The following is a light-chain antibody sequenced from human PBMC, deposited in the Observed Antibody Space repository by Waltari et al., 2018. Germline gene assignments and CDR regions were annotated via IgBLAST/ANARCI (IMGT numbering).Light chain of an antibody. V-gene: IGLV2-14*03. CDR3: SSYTSSSTVV. J-gene: IGLJ2*01. Sequence: QSALTQPASVSGSPGQSITIPCTGTSSDVGGYNYVSWYQQDPGKAPKLMIYDVSNRPSGVSNRFSGSKSGNTASLTISGLQAEDEADYYCSSYTSSSTVVFGGGTKLTVL. CDR1: SSDVGGYNY. CDR2: DVS.